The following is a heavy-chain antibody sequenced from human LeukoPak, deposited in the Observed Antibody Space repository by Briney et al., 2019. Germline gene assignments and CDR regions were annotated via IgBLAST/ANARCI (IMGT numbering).Heavy chain of an antibody. Sequence: PGGSLRLSCAASGFTFSSYAMSWVRQAPGKGLEWVSAISGSGGSTYYADSVKGRFTISRDNSKNTLYLQMNSLRAEDTAVYYCAKSQSGSGYYGLGAFDIWGQGTMVTVSS. CDR3: AKSQSGSGYYGLGAFDI. V-gene: IGHV3-23*01. D-gene: IGHD3-3*01. CDR1: GFTFSSYA. CDR2: ISGSGGST. J-gene: IGHJ3*02.